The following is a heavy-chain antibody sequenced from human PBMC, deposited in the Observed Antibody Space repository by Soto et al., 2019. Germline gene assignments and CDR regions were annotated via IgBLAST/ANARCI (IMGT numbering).Heavy chain of an antibody. V-gene: IGHV3-30-3*01. CDR1: GFTFSRYP. CDR3: TRTQNWYFDN. D-gene: IGHD1-1*01. J-gene: IGHJ4*02. Sequence: QVQLVESGGGVVQPGRSLRLSWAASGFTFSRYPMHWVRQAPGKGLEWVALISYDGSNKYYADSVKGRFTISRDNSKNTLYLQVNSLRADDTAVYYCTRTQNWYFDNWGQGTLVTVSS. CDR2: ISYDGSNK.